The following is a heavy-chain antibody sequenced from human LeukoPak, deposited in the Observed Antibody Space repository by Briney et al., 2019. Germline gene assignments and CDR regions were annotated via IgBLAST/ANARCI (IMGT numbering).Heavy chain of an antibody. D-gene: IGHD3-10*01. Sequence: GGSLRLSCAASGFTFSDYYMSWIRQAPGKGLEWVSAISGSGGSTYYADSVKGRFTISRDNSKNTLYLQMNSLRAEDTAVYYCARDSVVRGGYYFDYWGQGTLVTVSS. V-gene: IGHV3-23*01. J-gene: IGHJ4*02. CDR1: GFTFSDYY. CDR3: ARDSVVRGGYYFDY. CDR2: ISGSGGST.